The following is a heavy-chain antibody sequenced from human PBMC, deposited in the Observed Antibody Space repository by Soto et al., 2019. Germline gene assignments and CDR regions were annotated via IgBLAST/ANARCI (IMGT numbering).Heavy chain of an antibody. CDR2: IYYSGST. D-gene: IGHD3-3*01. CDR3: ARSTYYDFWSGYYSDYYYYYMDV. V-gene: IGHV4-59*01. J-gene: IGHJ6*03. Sequence: SETLSLTCTVSGGSISSYYWSWIRQPPGKGLEWIGYIYYSGSTNYNPSLKSRVTISVDTSKNQFSLKLSSVTAADTAVYYCARSTYYDFWSGYYSDYYYYYMDVWGKGTTVTVSS. CDR1: GGSISSYY.